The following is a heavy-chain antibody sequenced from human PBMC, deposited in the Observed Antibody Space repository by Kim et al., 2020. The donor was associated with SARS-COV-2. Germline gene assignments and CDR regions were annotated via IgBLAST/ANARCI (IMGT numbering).Heavy chain of an antibody. CDR2: IYYSGST. Sequence: SDTLSLTCTVSGGSISSGDYYWSWIRQPPGKGLEWIGYIYYSGSTYYNPSLKSRVTISVDTSKNQFSLKLSSVTAADTAVYYCARESYYYDSSGYGYWGQGTLVTVSS. D-gene: IGHD3-22*01. V-gene: IGHV4-30-4*02. J-gene: IGHJ4*02. CDR1: GGSISSGDYY. CDR3: ARESYYYDSSGYGY.